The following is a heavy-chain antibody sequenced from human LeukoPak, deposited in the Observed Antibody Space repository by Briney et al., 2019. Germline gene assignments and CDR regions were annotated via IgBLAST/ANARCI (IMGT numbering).Heavy chain of an antibody. J-gene: IGHJ4*02. Sequence: GASVKVSCKASGYTFTSYAMHWVRQAPGQRLEWMGWINAGNGNTKYSQKFQGRVTITRDTSASTAYMELSSLRSEDTAVYYCARASVSRYSYGWCYFDYWGQGTLVTVSS. CDR3: ARASVSRYSYGWCYFDY. D-gene: IGHD5-18*01. V-gene: IGHV1-3*01. CDR2: INAGNGNT. CDR1: GYTFTSYA.